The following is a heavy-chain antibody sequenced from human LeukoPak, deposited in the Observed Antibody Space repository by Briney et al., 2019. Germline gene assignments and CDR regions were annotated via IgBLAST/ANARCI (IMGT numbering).Heavy chain of an antibody. V-gene: IGHV1-2*04. CDR2: INPNSGGT. CDR1: GYTFTGYY. Sequence: ASVKVSCKASGYTFTGYYMHWVRQAPGQGLEWMGWINPNSGGTNYAQKFQGWVTMTRDTSISTAYMELSRLRSDDTAVYYCARDRKKYYDILTRPYGMDVWGQGTTVTVSS. D-gene: IGHD3-9*01. CDR3: ARDRKKYYDILTRPYGMDV. J-gene: IGHJ6*02.